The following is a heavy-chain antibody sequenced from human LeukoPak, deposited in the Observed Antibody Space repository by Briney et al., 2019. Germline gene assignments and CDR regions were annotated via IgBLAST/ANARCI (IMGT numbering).Heavy chain of an antibody. Sequence: PSETLSLTCTVSGGSISSYYWSWIRQPPGKGLEWIGYIYYSGSTNYNPSLKSRVTISVDTSKNQFSLKLSSVTAADTAVYYCARKEDFWSGYRYWGQGALVTVSS. J-gene: IGHJ4*02. D-gene: IGHD3-3*01. CDR3: ARKEDFWSGYRY. V-gene: IGHV4-59*01. CDR1: GGSISSYY. CDR2: IYYSGST.